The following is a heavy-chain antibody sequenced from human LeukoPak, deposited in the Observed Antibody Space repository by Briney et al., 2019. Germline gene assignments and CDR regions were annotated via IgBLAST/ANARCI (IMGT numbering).Heavy chain of an antibody. CDR3: VRGDNVVSTAILLLQY. D-gene: IGHD2-21*02. Sequence: GASVKVSCKASGYTFTSYDINWVRQVPGHGLEWMGWMNPNSGNTGYAQKFQGRVAMTRDTSIGTAYLELSSLRSDDTAVYYCVRGDNVVSTAILLLQYWGQGTLVAVSS. V-gene: IGHV1-8*01. CDR1: GYTFTSYD. J-gene: IGHJ1*01. CDR2: MNPNSGNT.